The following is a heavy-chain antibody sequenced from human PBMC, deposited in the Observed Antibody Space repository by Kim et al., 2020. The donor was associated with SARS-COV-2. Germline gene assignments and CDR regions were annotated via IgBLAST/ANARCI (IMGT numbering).Heavy chain of an antibody. V-gene: IGHV7-4-1*02. CDR2: INVVSGTP. J-gene: IGHJ4*02. Sequence: ASVKVSCKASGYIFTTYAINWLRQAPGQGPDWLGWINVVSGTPAYAPGFTGRYVFSMDRSLSTAYLQISSLKTEDTAIYYFVRDTVHQGISNLDQWGQGTLFTVSS. D-gene: IGHD4-17*01. CDR1: GYIFTTYA. CDR3: VRDTVHQGISNLDQ.